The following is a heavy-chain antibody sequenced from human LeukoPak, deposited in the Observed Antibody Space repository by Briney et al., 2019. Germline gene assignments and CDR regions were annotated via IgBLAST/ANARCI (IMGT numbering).Heavy chain of an antibody. V-gene: IGHV4-59*08. CDR3: ARVSVDIVATTHYNWFDP. CDR1: GGSISRHY. CDR2: IFYSGST. D-gene: IGHD5-12*01. J-gene: IGHJ5*02. Sequence: PSETLSLTCTVSGGSISRHYWRWIRQPPGKGLEWVVYIFYSGSTNYTPSLKSRVTISVDTSKNHFSLKLSSVTAADTAVYYCARVSVDIVATTHYNWFDPWGQGTLVTVSS.